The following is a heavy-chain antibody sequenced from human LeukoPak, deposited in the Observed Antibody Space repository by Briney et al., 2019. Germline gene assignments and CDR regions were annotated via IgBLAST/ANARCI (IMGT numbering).Heavy chain of an antibody. CDR1: GYTFTGSY. Sequence: ASVKVSCKASGYTFTGSYMHWVRQAPGQGLEWMGWTNPNSGGTNYAQKFQGRVTMTRDTSISTAYMELSRLRSDDTAVYYCARDLRGSGTVAAIVQGGVDYCGQGTLVTVSS. CDR2: TNPNSGGT. J-gene: IGHJ4*02. D-gene: IGHD2-15*01. V-gene: IGHV1-2*02. CDR3: ARDLRGSGTVAAIVQGGVDY.